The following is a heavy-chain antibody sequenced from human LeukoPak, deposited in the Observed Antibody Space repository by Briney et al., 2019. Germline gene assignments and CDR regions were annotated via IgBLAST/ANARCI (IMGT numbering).Heavy chain of an antibody. J-gene: IGHJ4*02. CDR3: ARTMYYYESSGYRDYFDS. CDR2: IYISGTT. CDR1: GGSISGRSYY. D-gene: IGHD3-22*01. V-gene: IGHV4-61*02. Sequence: SETLSLTCTVSGGSISGRSYYWHWIRQPAGKGLEWIGRIYISGTTNYNPSLKSRVTISADTSKNQFALRLSSVTAADTAVYYCARTMYYYESSGYRDYFDSWGQGPLVTVSS.